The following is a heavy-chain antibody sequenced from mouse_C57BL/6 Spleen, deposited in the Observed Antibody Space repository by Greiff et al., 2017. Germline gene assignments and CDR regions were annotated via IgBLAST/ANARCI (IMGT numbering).Heavy chain of an antibody. CDR3: ATRVRDRSMDY. CDR2: IDPEGGNT. J-gene: IGHJ2*02. CDR1: GYNFTDYD. Sequence: VQLQQSGAELVRPGASVKLSCTASGYNFTDYDMSWVKQRPGQGLEWIGEIDPEGGNTDYAAKFQGKATMTADTSSSTAYLELSSLTSEDTAVYFCATRVRDRSMDYWGQGTSLTVSS. V-gene: IGHV14-1*01. D-gene: IGHD2-14*01.